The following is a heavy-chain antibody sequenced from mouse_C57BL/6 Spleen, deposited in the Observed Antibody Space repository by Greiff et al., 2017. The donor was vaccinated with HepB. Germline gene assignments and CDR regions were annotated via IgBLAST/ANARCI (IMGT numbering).Heavy chain of an antibody. Sequence: EVQRVESGGGLVQPGGSLSLSCAASGFTFTDYYMSWVRQPPGKALEWLGFIRNKANGYTTEYSASVKGRFTISRDNSQSILYLQMNALRAEDSATYYCARYYSNLYWYFDVWGTGTTVTVSS. CDR1: GFTFTDYY. V-gene: IGHV7-3*01. D-gene: IGHD2-5*01. CDR3: ARYYSNLYWYFDV. J-gene: IGHJ1*03. CDR2: IRNKANGYTT.